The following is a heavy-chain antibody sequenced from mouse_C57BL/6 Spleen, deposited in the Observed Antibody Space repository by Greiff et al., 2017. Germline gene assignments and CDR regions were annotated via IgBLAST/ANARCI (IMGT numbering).Heavy chain of an antibody. CDR3: ARWSNYENAMDY. D-gene: IGHD2-5*01. V-gene: IGHV1-59*01. CDR2: IAPSDSST. Sequence: QVQLQQPGAELVRPGTSVKLSCKASGYTFTSYWMHWVKQRPGQGLEWIGVIAPSDSSTNYNQKFKGKATLTADTSSSAAYMQLSSLTSEDSAVYYCARWSNYENAMDYWGQGTSVTVSS. CDR1: GYTFTSYW. J-gene: IGHJ4*01.